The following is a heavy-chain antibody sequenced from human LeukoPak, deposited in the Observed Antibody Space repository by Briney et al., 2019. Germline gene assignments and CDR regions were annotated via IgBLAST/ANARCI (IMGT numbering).Heavy chain of an antibody. CDR1: GGSFSGYY. Sequence: SETLSLTCAVYGGSFSGYYWSWIRQPPGKGLEWIGEINHSGSTNYNPSLKSRVTISVDTSKNQFSLKLSSVTAADTALYYCARVYYYYYYMDVWGKGTTVTVSS. V-gene: IGHV4-34*01. J-gene: IGHJ6*03. CDR2: INHSGST. CDR3: ARVYYYYYYMDV.